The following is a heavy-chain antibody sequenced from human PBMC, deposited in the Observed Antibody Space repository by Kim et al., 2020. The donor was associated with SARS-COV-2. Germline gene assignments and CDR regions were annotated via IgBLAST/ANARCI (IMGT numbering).Heavy chain of an antibody. D-gene: IGHD2-21*01. J-gene: IGHJ1*01. Sequence: SETLSLSCAVYGGSFSGYYWNWIRQSPGKGLEWIGEVNHSGSTRYNPSLKSRVSISVDTSKNQISLKLSSVTAADTAVYYCARDKLLDFHGAIQYWGQGT. V-gene: IGHV4-34*01. CDR2: VNHSGST. CDR1: GGSFSGYY. CDR3: ARDKLLDFHGAIQY.